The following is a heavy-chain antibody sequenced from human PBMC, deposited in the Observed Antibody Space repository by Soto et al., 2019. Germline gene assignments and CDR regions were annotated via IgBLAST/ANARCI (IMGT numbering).Heavy chain of an antibody. CDR1: GGSVSSGSYY. V-gene: IGHV4-61*01. Sequence: SETLSLTCTVSGGSVSSGSYYWSWIRQPPGKGLEWIGYIYYSGSTNYNPSLKSRVTISVDTSKNQFSLKLSSVTAADTAVYYCARGRWIQLWSKDTNWFDPWGQGTLVTVSS. CDR2: IYYSGST. CDR3: ARGRWIQLWSKDTNWFDP. J-gene: IGHJ5*02. D-gene: IGHD5-18*01.